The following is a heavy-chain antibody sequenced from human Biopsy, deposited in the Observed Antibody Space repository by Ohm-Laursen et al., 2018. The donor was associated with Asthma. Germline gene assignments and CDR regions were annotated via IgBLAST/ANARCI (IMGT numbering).Heavy chain of an antibody. CDR2: IYSGGTS. Sequence: SLRLSCTASGFTVSRDHMFWVRQAPGKGLEWVSVIYSGGTSHTADSVRGRFTISRDYSKNTLYLQMHSLRAEDTAVYYCARGDSSNWSHYYFDYWGQGTLVSVSS. V-gene: IGHV3-53*01. CDR1: GFTVSRDH. CDR3: ARGDSSNWSHYYFDY. D-gene: IGHD3-22*01. J-gene: IGHJ4*02.